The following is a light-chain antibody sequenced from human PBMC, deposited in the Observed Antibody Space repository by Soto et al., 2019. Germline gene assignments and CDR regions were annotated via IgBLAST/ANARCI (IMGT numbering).Light chain of an antibody. J-gene: IGKJ4*01. CDR1: QSINSNS. CDR2: GAS. CDR3: QQYPVAPLT. Sequence: EIVLTQSPGTLSLSPGERASLSCRTSQSINSNSLAWYQQKPGQPPRLLIYGASRRATGIPDRFTGSGSGTDFTLTISRLEPEDFAVYYCQQYPVAPLTFGGGTKVEIK. V-gene: IGKV3-20*01.